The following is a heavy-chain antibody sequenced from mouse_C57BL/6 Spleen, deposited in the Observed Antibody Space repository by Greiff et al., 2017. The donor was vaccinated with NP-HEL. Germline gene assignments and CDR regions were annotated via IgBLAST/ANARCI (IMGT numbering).Heavy chain of an antibody. D-gene: IGHD1-1*01. J-gene: IGHJ1*03. Sequence: VQLQQSGPGLVQPSQSLSITCTVSGFSLTSYGVHWVRQSPGKGLEWLGVLWSGGSTDYNAAFISRLSISKDNSKIQVFFKMNSLQSDDTAIYYCASSITTVVSYWYFDVWGTGTTVTVSS. CDR3: ASSITTVVSYWYFDV. V-gene: IGHV2-2*01. CDR1: GFSLTSYG. CDR2: LWSGGST.